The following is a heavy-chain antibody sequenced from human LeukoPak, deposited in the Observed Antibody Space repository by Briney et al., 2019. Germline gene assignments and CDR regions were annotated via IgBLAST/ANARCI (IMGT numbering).Heavy chain of an antibody. V-gene: IGHV3-7*03. Sequence: GGSLRLSCAASGFTFRSYWMTWVRQSPGKGLEWVANIKQDGSETYHVDSVKGRFTISRDNAKNSLYLQMNSLRAEDTAVYYCARALERVSDYYDSSGYPLDYWGQGTLVTVSS. CDR3: ARALERVSDYYDSSGYPLDY. J-gene: IGHJ4*02. CDR2: IKQDGSET. D-gene: IGHD3-22*01. CDR1: GFTFRSYW.